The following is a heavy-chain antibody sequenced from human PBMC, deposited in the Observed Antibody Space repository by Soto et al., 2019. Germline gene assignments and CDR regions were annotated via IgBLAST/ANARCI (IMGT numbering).Heavy chain of an antibody. D-gene: IGHD6-25*01. V-gene: IGHV4-61*01. J-gene: IGHJ3*01. CDR2: IYYSGST. Sequence: PSATLSLTCPISGGSIRIGCGYWLWIRQHPGKGLEWIGYIYYSGSTNYNPSLKSRVTISVDTPKNQFSLKLASVTAADTAIYYCASEGAGSAPINVWGPGTMVTVSS. CDR3: ASEGAGSAPINV. CDR1: GGSIRIGCGY.